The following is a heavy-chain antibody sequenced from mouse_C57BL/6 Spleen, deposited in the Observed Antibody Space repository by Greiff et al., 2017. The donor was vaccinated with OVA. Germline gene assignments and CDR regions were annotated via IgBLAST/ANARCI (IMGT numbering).Heavy chain of an antibody. Sequence: QVQLQQPGAELVKPGASVKMSCKASGYTFTSYWITWVKQRPGQGLEWIGDIYPGSGSTNYNEKFKSKATLTVDTSSSTAYMQLSSLTSEDSAVYYCARENCGSGAMDYWGQGTSVTVSS. D-gene: IGHD1-1*01. J-gene: IGHJ4*01. CDR3: ARENCGSGAMDY. CDR1: GYTFTSYW. CDR2: IYPGSGST. V-gene: IGHV1-55*01.